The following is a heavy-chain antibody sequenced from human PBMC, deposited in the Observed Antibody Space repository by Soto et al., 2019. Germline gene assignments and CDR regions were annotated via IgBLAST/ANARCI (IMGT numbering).Heavy chain of an antibody. V-gene: IGHV3-48*01. Sequence: EVQLVESGGGLVQPGGSLRLSCAASGFTFSSYSMNWVRQAPGKGLEWVSYISSSSSTIYYADSVKGRFTISRDNAKNSLNLQLNSLRGEDTAVYYCARGWDGDGYNSGWFDPWGQGTLVTVSS. CDR1: GFTFSSYS. CDR3: ARGWDGDGYNSGWFDP. D-gene: IGHD5-12*01. J-gene: IGHJ5*02. CDR2: ISSSSSTI.